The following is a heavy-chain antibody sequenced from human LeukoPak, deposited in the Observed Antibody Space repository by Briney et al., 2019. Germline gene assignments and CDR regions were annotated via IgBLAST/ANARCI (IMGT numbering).Heavy chain of an antibody. CDR3: ARDVGTMLRGVLSKRSSYYYYGMDV. J-gene: IGHJ6*02. CDR2: INPSGGNT. CDR1: GYSFTSYY. V-gene: IGHV1-46*01. D-gene: IGHD3-10*01. Sequence: GASVKVSCKASGYSFTSYYMHWVRLAPGQGLEWMAMINPSGGNTGYAQKFQGRVTMTRDTSTSTVYMELSSLRSEDTAVYFCARDVGTMLRGVLSKRSSYYYYGMDVWGQGTTVTVSS.